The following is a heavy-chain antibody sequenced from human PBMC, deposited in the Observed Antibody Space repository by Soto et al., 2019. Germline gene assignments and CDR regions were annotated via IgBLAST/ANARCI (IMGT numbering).Heavy chain of an antibody. CDR1: GGSVSSGSYY. V-gene: IGHV4-61*01. CDR3: ARDLGGYDFRNGMDV. CDR2: IYYSGST. D-gene: IGHD5-12*01. J-gene: IGHJ6*02. Sequence: SETLSLTCTVSGGSVSSGSYYWSWIRQPPGKGLEWIGYIYYSGSTNYNPSLKSRVTISVDTSKNQFSLKLSSVTAADTAVYYCARDLGGYDFRNGMDVWGQGTTVTVSS.